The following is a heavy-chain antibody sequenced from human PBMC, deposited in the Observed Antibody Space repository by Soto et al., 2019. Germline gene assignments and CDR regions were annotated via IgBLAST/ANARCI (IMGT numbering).Heavy chain of an antibody. Sequence: QVQLQESGPGLVKPSGTLSLTCAVSGGSISSSNWWSWVRQPPGKGLEWIGEIYHSGSTNYNPSLKSRVTIALDKSKNQCSLKLSSVTDADTAVYYCARRFFRSGSPFDPWGQGTLVTVSS. CDR1: GGSISSSNW. V-gene: IGHV4-4*02. J-gene: IGHJ5*02. D-gene: IGHD3-3*01. CDR2: IYHSGST. CDR3: ARRFFRSGSPFDP.